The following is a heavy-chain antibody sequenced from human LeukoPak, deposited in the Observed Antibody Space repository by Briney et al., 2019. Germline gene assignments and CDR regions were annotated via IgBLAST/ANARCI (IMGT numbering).Heavy chain of an antibody. V-gene: IGHV3-64*01. CDR3: ARDGITMVRGVIEYYFDY. D-gene: IGHD3-10*01. CDR1: GFTFSSYG. Sequence: AGGSLRLSCAASGFTFSSYGMHWVRQAPGKGLEYVSAISSNGGSTYYANSVKGRFTISRDNSKNTLYLQMGSLRAEDMAVYYCARDGITMVRGVIEYYFDYWGQGTLVTVSS. CDR2: ISSNGGST. J-gene: IGHJ4*02.